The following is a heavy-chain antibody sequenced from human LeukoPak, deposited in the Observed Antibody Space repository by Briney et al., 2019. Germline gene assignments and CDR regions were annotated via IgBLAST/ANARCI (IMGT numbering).Heavy chain of an antibody. D-gene: IGHD3-10*01. J-gene: IGHJ4*02. CDR2: IDWDDDK. V-gene: IGHV2-70*04. CDR3: TRSIWFGELYFDY. Sequence: SGPALVKPTQTLTLTCTFSGFSLSTSGMRVSWIRQPPGKALEWLARIDWDDDKFYSTSLKTRLTTSKDTSKNQVVLTMTNMDPVDTAAYYCTRSIWFGELYFDYWGQGTLVTVSS. CDR1: GFSLSTSGMR.